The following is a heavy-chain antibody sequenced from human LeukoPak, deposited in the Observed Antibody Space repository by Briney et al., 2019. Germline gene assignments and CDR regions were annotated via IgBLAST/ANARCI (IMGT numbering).Heavy chain of an antibody. CDR2: INPNSGGT. D-gene: IGHD3-22*01. Sequence: ASVKVSCKASGYTFTGYYIHWVRQAPGQGLEWMGRINPNSGGTNYAQKLQGRVTMTTDTSTSTAYMELRSLRSDDTAVYYCARNWIYYDSSGTKAGDAFDIWSQGTMVTVSS. V-gene: IGHV1-2*06. CDR3: ARNWIYYDSSGTKAGDAFDI. CDR1: GYTFTGYY. J-gene: IGHJ3*02.